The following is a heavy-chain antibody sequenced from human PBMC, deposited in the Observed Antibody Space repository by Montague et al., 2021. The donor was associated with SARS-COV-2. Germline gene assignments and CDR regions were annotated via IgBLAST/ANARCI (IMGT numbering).Heavy chain of an antibody. J-gene: IGHJ5*02. CDR1: GFTFSSYA. Sequence: SLRLSCAASGFTFSSYAMSWVRQAPGKGLEWVSGIRGSGGSTNYADSVKGRFTISRDNSKNTLYLQMNSLRAEDTAVYYCARYWGTHLGENWFDPWGQGTLVTASP. CDR2: IRGSGGST. CDR3: ARYWGTHLGENWFDP. V-gene: IGHV3-23*01. D-gene: IGHD2-21*01.